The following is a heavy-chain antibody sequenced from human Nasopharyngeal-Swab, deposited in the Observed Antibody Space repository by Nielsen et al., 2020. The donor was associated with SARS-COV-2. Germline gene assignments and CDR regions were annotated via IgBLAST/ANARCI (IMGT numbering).Heavy chain of an antibody. CDR2: INHSGST. V-gene: IGHV4-34*01. D-gene: IGHD3-16*02. J-gene: IGHJ5*02. CDR3: ARGRIGGVIGNWFDP. Sequence: WIRQHPGKGLEWIGEINHSGSTNYNRSLKSRVTISVDTSKNQFYLKLSSVTAADTAVYYCARGRIGGVIGNWFDPWGQGTLVTVSS.